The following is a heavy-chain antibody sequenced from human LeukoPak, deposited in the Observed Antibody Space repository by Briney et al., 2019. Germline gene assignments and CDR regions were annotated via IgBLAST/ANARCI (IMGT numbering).Heavy chain of an antibody. V-gene: IGHV1-2*02. CDR2: INPNSGGT. D-gene: IGHD6-19*01. J-gene: IGHJ4*02. CDR1: GYTFTGYY. CDR3: ARTVQWVVTSNDFDY. Sequence: GASVKVSCKASGYTFTGYYMHWVRQAPGQGLEWMGWINPNSGGTNYAQKFQGRVTMTRDTSISTAYMELSRLRSDDTAVYYCARTVQWVVTSNDFDYWGQGTLVTVSS.